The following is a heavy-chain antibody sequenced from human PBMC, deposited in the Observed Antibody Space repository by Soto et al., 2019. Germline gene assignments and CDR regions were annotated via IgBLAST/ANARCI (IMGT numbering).Heavy chain of an antibody. D-gene: IGHD6-19*01. CDR3: ARILVGYSSGWAPPSGAFDI. CDR1: GGPISSYD. Sequence: SMTLPPTCTVSGGPISSYDWSCTRQPAGKGMEWSGRIYASGGTNYNPSLKSRVTMSVDTSKNQFSLRLSSVTAADTAVYYCARILVGYSSGWAPPSGAFDIWGQGTIVT. J-gene: IGHJ3*02. V-gene: IGHV4-4*07. CDR2: IYASGGT.